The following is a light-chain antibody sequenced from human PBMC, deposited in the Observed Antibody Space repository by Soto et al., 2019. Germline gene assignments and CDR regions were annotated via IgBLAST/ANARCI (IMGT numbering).Light chain of an antibody. V-gene: IGKV1-5*01. CDR3: QQYNTYPGT. CDR2: DAS. J-gene: IGKJ1*01. Sequence: DLQMTQSPSTLSVSVGDRVTITCRASQSISSWLAWYQQKPGKAPNLLIYDASSLESGVRSRFSGSGSGREFTLTISSLQPDDFATYYCQQYNTYPGTFGQGTKVEIK. CDR1: QSISSW.